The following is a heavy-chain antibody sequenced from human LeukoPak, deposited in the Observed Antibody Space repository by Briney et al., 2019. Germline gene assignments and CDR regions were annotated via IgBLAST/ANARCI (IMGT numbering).Heavy chain of an antibody. CDR2: INSDGSST. J-gene: IGHJ4*02. Sequence: PGGSLRLSCAASGFTFSRYWMHWIRQAPGTGLVWLSRINSDGSSTSYADSVKGRFTISRDNAKNTLYLQMNSLRVEDTAVYYCPRGTDGYNSRPYYFDYWGQGTLVTVSS. CDR1: GFTFSRYW. V-gene: IGHV3-74*01. D-gene: IGHD5-24*01. CDR3: PRGTDGYNSRPYYFDY.